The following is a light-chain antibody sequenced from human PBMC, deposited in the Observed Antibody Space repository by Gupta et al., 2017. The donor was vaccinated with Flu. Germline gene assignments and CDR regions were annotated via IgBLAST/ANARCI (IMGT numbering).Light chain of an antibody. J-gene: IGKJ3*01. Sequence: EIVLTQSPGTLSLSPGERATLSCRASQSARSSYIAWYQQKPGQAPKLLFYGASNRATAVPDRFSGSGSGTDFTLTISRLESEDFAVYYCQQYGRSGFTFGPGTKVDIK. CDR3: QQYGRSGFT. CDR1: QSARSSY. V-gene: IGKV3-20*01. CDR2: GAS.